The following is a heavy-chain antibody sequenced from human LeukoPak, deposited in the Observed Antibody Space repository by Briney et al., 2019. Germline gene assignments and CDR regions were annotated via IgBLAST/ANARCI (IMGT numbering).Heavy chain of an antibody. CDR3: ARDCAWNCSSTSCYSCGMDV. CDR1: GGTFTSYY. V-gene: IGHV1-46*01. CDR2: INPSGGST. D-gene: IGHD2-2*02. Sequence: GASVKVSCKASGGTFTSYYMHWVRQAPGQGLEWMGIINPSGGSTSYAQKFQGRVTMTRDTSTSTVYMELSSLRSEDTAVYYCARDCAWNCSSTSCYSCGMDVWGQGTTVTVSS. J-gene: IGHJ6*02.